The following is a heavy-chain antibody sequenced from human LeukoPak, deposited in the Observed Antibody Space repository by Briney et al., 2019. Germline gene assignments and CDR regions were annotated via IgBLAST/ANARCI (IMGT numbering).Heavy chain of an antibody. J-gene: IGHJ5*02. D-gene: IGHD4-17*01. CDR1: GGSISSSSYY. V-gene: IGHV4-39*01. Sequence: PSETLSLTCTVSGGSISSSSYYWGWIRQPPGKGLEWIGSIYYSGSTYYNPSLKSRVTISVDTSKNQFSLKLSSVTAADTAVYYCARQEDDYGDPNWFNPWGQGTLVTVSS. CDR3: ARQEDDYGDPNWFNP. CDR2: IYYSGST.